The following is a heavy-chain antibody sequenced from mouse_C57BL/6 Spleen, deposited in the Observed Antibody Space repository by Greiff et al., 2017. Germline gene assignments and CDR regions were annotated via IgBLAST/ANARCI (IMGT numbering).Heavy chain of an antibody. D-gene: IGHD1-1*01. J-gene: IGHJ3*01. CDR2: IYPRSGNT. CDR3: ARYNTTVVAKEAWFAY. V-gene: IGHV1-81*01. Sequence: QVQLQQSGAELARPGASVKLSCKASGYTFTSYGISWVKQRTGQGLEWIGEIYPRSGNTYYNETFKGKATLTADKSSSTEYMELRSLTSEDSAVYFCARYNTTVVAKEAWFAYWGQGTLVTVSA. CDR1: GYTFTSYG.